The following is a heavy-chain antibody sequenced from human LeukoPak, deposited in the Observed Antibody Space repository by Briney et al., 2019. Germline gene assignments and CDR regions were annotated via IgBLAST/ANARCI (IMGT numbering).Heavy chain of an antibody. CDR2: IYTNVGT. J-gene: IGHJ5*02. CDR3: ARVTGVGWFHL. V-gene: IGHV4-4*07. CDR1: GDSISHYY. D-gene: IGHD7-27*01. Sequence: WETLSLTCTVSGDSISHYYWSWIRQPAGKGLEWIGRIYTNVGTSYNPSLKSRVIVSVDASKNQFSLNLKSVAAADRAVYYCARVTGVGWFHLSGEGTLVT.